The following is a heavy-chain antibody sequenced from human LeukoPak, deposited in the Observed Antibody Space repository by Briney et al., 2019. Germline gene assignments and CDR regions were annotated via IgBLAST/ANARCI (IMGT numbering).Heavy chain of an antibody. J-gene: IGHJ4*02. Sequence: PSETLSLTFTVSGGSIRSYYWSWVRQPPGKGLEWIGYIYSSGTTNYNPSLKSRVTISIDTSKNQFSLKLSSVTAADTAVYYCARRANWAWYFDYWGQGTLVTVPS. CDR3: ARRANWAWYFDY. CDR1: GGSIRSYY. V-gene: IGHV4-59*01. D-gene: IGHD7-27*01. CDR2: IYSSGTT.